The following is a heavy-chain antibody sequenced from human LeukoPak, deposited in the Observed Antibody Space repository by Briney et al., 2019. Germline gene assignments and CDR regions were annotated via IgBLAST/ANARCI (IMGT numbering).Heavy chain of an antibody. CDR1: GFTFSIYG. CDR3: AKDTAGYCSGGSCYPYYFDY. Sequence: GGSLRLSCVASGFTFSIYGMTWVRQAPGKGLEWVSLISGSGGGTYYTDSVKGRFTISGDNSKNTLYLQMNSLRTEDTAVYYCAKDTAGYCSGGSCYPYYFDYWGQGTLVTVSS. V-gene: IGHV3-23*01. J-gene: IGHJ4*02. D-gene: IGHD2-15*01. CDR2: ISGSGGGT.